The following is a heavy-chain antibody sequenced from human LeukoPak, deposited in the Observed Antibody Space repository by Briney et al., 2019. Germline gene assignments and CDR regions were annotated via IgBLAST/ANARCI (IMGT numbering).Heavy chain of an antibody. D-gene: IGHD1-26*01. CDR1: GYTFAGYY. Sequence: ASVKVSCKASGYTFAGYYMHWVRQAPGQGLEWMGRINPNSGGTNYAQKFQGRVTMTRDTSISTAYMELSRLRSDDTAVYYCTSRTSGSYSDYWGQGTLVTVSS. J-gene: IGHJ4*02. CDR2: INPNSGGT. CDR3: TSRTSGSYSDY. V-gene: IGHV1-2*06.